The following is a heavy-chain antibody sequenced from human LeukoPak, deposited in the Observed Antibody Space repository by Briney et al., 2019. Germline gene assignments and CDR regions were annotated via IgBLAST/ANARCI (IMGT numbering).Heavy chain of an antibody. CDR3: ARLYYDSRGYYWFDR. CDR2: IYHSGST. CDR1: GGSIISTSFY. J-gene: IGHJ5*02. V-gene: IGHV4-39*01. Sequence: SETLSLTCTVSGGSIISTSFYWGWIRQPPGKGLAWLGSIYHSGSTYDNPSLKSRVTISVDRSKNQFSLKLSSVTAADTAVYYCARLYYDSRGYYWFDRWGQGTLVTVSP. D-gene: IGHD3-22*01.